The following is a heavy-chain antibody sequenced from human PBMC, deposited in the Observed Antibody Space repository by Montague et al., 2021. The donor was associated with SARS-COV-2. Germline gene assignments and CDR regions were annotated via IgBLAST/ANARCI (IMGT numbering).Heavy chain of an antibody. CDR2: IYYSGST. Sequence: SETLSLTCTVSGGSISSSSYYWGWIRQPPGKGLEWIGSIYYSGSTYYNPSLKSRVTISVDTSKNQFSLKLSSVTAADTAVYYCARQRRGGQVSTPRFFDYWGQGTLVTVSS. V-gene: IGHV4-39*01. D-gene: IGHD1-14*01. CDR1: GGSISSSSYY. CDR3: ARQRRGGQVSTPRFFDY. J-gene: IGHJ4*02.